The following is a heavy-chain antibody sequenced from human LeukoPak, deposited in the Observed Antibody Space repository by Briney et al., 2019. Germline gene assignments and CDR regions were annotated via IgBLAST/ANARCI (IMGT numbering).Heavy chain of an antibody. Sequence: SETLSLTCTVSGGSISRSRYYWGWIRQPPGKGLEWIGSIYYSGSTYHDPSLKSRVTVSLDTSKNQFSLKLSSVTATDTAVYYCARQLYSSGSYYAPMDVWGKGTTVTISS. CDR1: GGSISRSRYY. J-gene: IGHJ6*03. V-gene: IGHV4-39*01. CDR3: ARQLYSSGSYYAPMDV. D-gene: IGHD3-10*01. CDR2: IYYSGST.